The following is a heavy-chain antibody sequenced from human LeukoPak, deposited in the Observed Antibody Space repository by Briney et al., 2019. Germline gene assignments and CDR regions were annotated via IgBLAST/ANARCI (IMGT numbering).Heavy chain of an antibody. CDR3: AKPPITGTTSYYFDY. CDR1: GFTFSSYA. CDR2: ISGSGGST. V-gene: IGHV3-23*01. D-gene: IGHD1-7*01. J-gene: IGHJ4*02. Sequence: GGSLRLSCAASGFTFSSYAMSWVRQAPGKGLEWVSAISGSGGSTYYADSVKGRFTISRDNSKNTLYLQMNSLRAEDTAVYYCAKPPITGTTSYYFDYWSQGTLVTVSS.